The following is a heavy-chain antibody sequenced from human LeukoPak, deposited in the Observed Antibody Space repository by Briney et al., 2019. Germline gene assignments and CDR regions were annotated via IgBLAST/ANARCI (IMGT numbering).Heavy chain of an antibody. V-gene: IGHV1-2*02. CDR2: INPNSGGT. CDR1: GYTFTGYY. D-gene: IGHD2-2*01. Sequence: ASVKVSCKASGYTFTGYYMHWVRQAPGQGLEWMGWINPNSGGTNYAQKFQGRVTMTRDTSISTAYMELSRLRPDDTAVYYCARDKKEVVVVPAATILYYYYYMDVWGKGTTVTVSS. J-gene: IGHJ6*03. CDR3: ARDKKEVVVVPAATILYYYYYMDV.